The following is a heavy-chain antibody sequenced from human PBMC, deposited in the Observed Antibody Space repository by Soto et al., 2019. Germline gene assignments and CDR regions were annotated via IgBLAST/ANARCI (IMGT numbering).Heavy chain of an antibody. J-gene: IGHJ4*02. Sequence: QVQLVQSGAEVKKPGSSVKVSCKASGGTFSNYAISWVRQAPGQGLEWMGGIIPIFGTTNYAQRFQGRVTIXAXKXXSTAYMELSSLRSEDTAVYYCARVSSSWYKDYFDYWGQGPLVTVSS. CDR1: GGTFSNYA. CDR2: IIPIFGTT. CDR3: ARVSSSWYKDYFDY. V-gene: IGHV1-69*14. D-gene: IGHD6-13*01.